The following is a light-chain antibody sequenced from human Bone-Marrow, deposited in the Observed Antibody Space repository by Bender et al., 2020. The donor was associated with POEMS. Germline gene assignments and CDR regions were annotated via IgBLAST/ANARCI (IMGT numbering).Light chain of an antibody. J-gene: IGLJ2*01. CDR1: SSDIGSYHL. V-gene: IGLV2-23*01. CDR3: CSSAGSTTLV. Sequence: QSALTQPASVSGSPGQSITISCTGTSSDIGSYHLVSWYQQHPGKAPKLLIYDATKRPSGVSGRFSGSKSGNTASLTISGLQAEDEADYYCCSSAGSTTLVFGGGTKLTVL. CDR2: DAT.